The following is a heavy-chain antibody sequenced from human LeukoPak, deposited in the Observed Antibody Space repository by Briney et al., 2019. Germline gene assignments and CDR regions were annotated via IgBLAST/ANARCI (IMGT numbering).Heavy chain of an antibody. V-gene: IGHV4-30-4*01. CDR3: ARGTWSSSIDY. CDR1: GGSISSGYYY. D-gene: IGHD6-6*01. CDR2: IYYGGT. Sequence: SETLSLTCTVSGGSISSGYYYWSWIRQPPGEGLEYIGYIYYGGTYYNPSLKSRVTISVETSTNQFSLKLSSVTAADTAVYYCARGTWSSSIDYWGQGTLVTVSS. J-gene: IGHJ4*02.